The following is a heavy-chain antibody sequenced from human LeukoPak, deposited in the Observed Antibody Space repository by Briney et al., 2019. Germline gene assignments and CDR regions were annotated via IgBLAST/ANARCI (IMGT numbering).Heavy chain of an antibody. V-gene: IGHV1-24*01. CDR1: GYTLTELS. D-gene: IGHD1-26*01. J-gene: IGHJ5*02. CDR2: FDPEDGET. Sequence: ASVKVSCKVSGYTLTELSMHWVRQAPGKGLEWMGGFDPEDGETIYAQKFQGRVTITTDESTSTAYMELSSLRSEDTAVYYCARDRLGSYSGNEDWFDPWGQGTLVTVSS. CDR3: ARDRLGSYSGNEDWFDP.